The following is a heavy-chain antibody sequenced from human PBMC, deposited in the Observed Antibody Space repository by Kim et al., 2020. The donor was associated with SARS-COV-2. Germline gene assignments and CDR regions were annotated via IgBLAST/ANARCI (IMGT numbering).Heavy chain of an antibody. J-gene: IGHJ4*02. D-gene: IGHD3-16*02. CDR2: INPNSGGT. Sequence: ASVKVSCKASGYTFTGYYMHWVRQAPGQGLEWMGWINPNSGGTNYAQKFQGWVTMTRDTSISTAYMELSRLRSDDTAVYYCARDRGALMITFGGVIEHEMGFDYWGQGTLVTVSS. V-gene: IGHV1-2*04. CDR1: GYTFTGYY. CDR3: ARDRGALMITFGGVIEHEMGFDY.